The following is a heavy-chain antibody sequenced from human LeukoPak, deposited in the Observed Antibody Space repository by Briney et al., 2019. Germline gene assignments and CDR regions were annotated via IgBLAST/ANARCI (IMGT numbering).Heavy chain of an antibody. D-gene: IGHD6-19*01. J-gene: IGHJ4*02. CDR1: GGSFSGYY. V-gene: IGHV4-59*01. CDR2: IYYSGST. Sequence: SETLSLTCAVYGGSFSGYYWSWIRQPPGKGLEWIGYIYYSGSTNYNPSLKSRVTISVDTSKNQFSLKLSSVTAADTAVYYCARDQWLVNEGGFDYWGQGTLVTVSS. CDR3: ARDQWLVNEGGFDY.